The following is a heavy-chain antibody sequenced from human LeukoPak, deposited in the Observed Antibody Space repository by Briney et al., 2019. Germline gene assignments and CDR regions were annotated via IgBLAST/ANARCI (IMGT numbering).Heavy chain of an antibody. V-gene: IGHV1-69*13. J-gene: IGHJ4*02. CDR3: ARGYDGNSIFDY. CDR1: GGTFISYA. D-gene: IGHD4-23*01. Sequence: ASVKVSCKASGGTFISYAISWVRQAPAQGLDWMGGIIPIFGTANYVQKFQGRFTIPADESTSTAYMELSSLRSEDTAVYYCARGYDGNSIFDYWGQGTLVTVSS. CDR2: IIPIFGTA.